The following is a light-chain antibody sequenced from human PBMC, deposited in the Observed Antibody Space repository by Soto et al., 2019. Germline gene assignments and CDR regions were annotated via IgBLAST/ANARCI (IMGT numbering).Light chain of an antibody. V-gene: IGKV2-28*01. CDR1: QSLLLSNGNNY. CDR3: MQALKTPPT. CDR2: LGS. J-gene: IGKJ1*01. Sequence: DIVMTQSPLSLPVTPGEPASISCRSSQSLLLSNGNNYLEWYVQKAGQSPQVLIYLGSNRASGVPDSFSGSGSGTDFTLQISRVEAEDVGVYYCMQALKTPPTFGQGTKVEIK.